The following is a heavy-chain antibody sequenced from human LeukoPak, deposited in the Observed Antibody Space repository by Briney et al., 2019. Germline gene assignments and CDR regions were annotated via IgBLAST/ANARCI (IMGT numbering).Heavy chain of an antibody. CDR3: ARDSPVCSF. CDR1: GFTFSSHD. Sequence: SGGSLRLSCAASGFTFSSHDMSWVRQAPGKGLEWVSAISDRGAGTYYADFVRGRFTSSRDDSKNTLYLQMNSLRAEDTAVYYCARDSPVCSFWGQGTLVTVSS. CDR2: ISDRGAGT. V-gene: IGHV3-23*01. D-gene: IGHD3-10*02. J-gene: IGHJ4*02.